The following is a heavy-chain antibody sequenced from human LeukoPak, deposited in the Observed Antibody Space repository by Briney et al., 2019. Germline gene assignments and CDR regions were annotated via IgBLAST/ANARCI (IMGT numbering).Heavy chain of an antibody. CDR2: IKPDGSEK. Sequence: PGGSLRLSCVASGFTFSTYWMSWVRQAPGKGLEWAANIKPDGSEKNYVDSVKGRFIISRDNAKNSLSLQMNSLRAEDTAVYYCTRDWTDTAMGFFDYWGQGTLVTVSS. V-gene: IGHV3-7*01. J-gene: IGHJ4*02. CDR3: TRDWTDTAMGFFDY. D-gene: IGHD5-18*01. CDR1: GFTFSTYW.